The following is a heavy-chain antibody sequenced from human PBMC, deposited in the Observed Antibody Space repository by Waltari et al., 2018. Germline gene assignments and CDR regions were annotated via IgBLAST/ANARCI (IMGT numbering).Heavy chain of an antibody. CDR2: VSYSGAT. J-gene: IGHJ3*01. CDR1: GGSVTTNRHY. D-gene: IGHD5-12*01. V-gene: IGHV4-39*01. CDR3: ATYIGASLGTAAFDV. Sequence: QLQLQESGPGLVKPSETLSLTCRVSGGSVTTNRHYWAWLRQPPGQGLEWIATVSYSGATYSSPSLKSRVTISRDTSTNQLSLKLGSVTATDTALYYCATYIGASLGTAAFDVWGQDTMVTVSS.